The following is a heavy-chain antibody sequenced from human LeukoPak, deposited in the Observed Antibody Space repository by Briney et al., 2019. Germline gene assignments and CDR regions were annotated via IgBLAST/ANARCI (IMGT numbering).Heavy chain of an antibody. CDR1: GGSISSGGYY. V-gene: IGHV4-30-2*01. J-gene: IGHJ4*02. D-gene: IGHD6-13*01. CDR2: IYHSGST. Sequence: SETLSLTCTVSGGSISSGGYYWSWIRQPPGKGLVWIGYIYHSGSTYYNPSLKSRVTISVDRSKNQFSLKLSSVTAADTAVYYCAQGIAAAGTADYWGQGTLVTVSS. CDR3: AQGIAAAGTADY.